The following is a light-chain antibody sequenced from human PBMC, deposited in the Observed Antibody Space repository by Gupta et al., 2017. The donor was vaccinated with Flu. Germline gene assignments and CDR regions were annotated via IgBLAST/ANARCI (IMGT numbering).Light chain of an antibody. CDR1: SSDVGGYNY. CDR3: CSYAGSYAWV. Sequence: TSSDVGGYNYVSWYQQHPGKAPKFMIYDVSKRPSGVPDRFSGSKSGNTASLTISGLQAEDEADYYCCSYAGSYAWVFGGGTQLTVL. V-gene: IGLV2-11*01. J-gene: IGLJ3*02. CDR2: DVS.